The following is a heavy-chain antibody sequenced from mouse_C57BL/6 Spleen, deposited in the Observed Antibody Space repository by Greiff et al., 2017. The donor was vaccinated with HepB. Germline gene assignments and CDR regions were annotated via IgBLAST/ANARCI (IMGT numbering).Heavy chain of an antibody. J-gene: IGHJ4*01. CDR1: GYTFTDYY. V-gene: IGHV1-19*01. Sequence: VQLQQSGPVLVKPGASVKMSCKASGYTFTDYYMNWVKQSHGKSLEWIGVINPYNGGTSYNQKFKGKATLTVDKSSSTAYMELNSLTSEDSAVYYCARPRYYYAMDYWGQGTSVTVSS. CDR3: ARPRYYYAMDY. CDR2: INPYNGGT.